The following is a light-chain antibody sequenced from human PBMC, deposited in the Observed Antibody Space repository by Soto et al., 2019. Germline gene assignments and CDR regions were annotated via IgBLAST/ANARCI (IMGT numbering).Light chain of an antibody. CDR1: SGSIASNY. J-gene: IGLJ7*01. Sequence: NFMLTQPHSVSESPGKTVTISCTRSSGSIASNYVQWYQQRPGSAPTPVMYEDNQRPSGVPDRFSGSIDTSSNSATLTISGLKTEDEADYYCQSYDDDTSVVFGGGTQLTVL. V-gene: IGLV6-57*03. CDR2: EDN. CDR3: QSYDDDTSVV.